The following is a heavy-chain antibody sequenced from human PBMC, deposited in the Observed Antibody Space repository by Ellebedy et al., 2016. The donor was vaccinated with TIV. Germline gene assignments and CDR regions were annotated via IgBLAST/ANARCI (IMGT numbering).Heavy chain of an antibody. J-gene: IGHJ5*02. D-gene: IGHD3-10*01. Sequence: PGGSLRLSCAASGVIFSGYSMNWVRQPPGKGQEWVSSISSSTTIYIYYADSVKGQLTISRDNAKNSLYLQMNSLRVEDTAVYYCARGVEDYNIVEWFDPWGQGTLVTVSS. CDR1: GVIFSGYS. CDR2: ISSSTTIYI. V-gene: IGHV3-21*01. CDR3: ARGVEDYNIVEWFDP.